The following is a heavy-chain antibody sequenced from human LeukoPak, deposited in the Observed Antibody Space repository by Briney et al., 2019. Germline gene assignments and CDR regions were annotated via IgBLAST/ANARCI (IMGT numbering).Heavy chain of an antibody. Sequence: GGPLRLSCAASGFTFSSYEMNWVRQAPGKGLEWVSYISSSGSTIYYADSVKGRFTISRDNAKNSLYLQMNSLRAEDTAVYYCASVKWIAVAAFDYWGQGTLVTVSS. D-gene: IGHD6-19*01. V-gene: IGHV3-48*03. CDR1: GFTFSSYE. J-gene: IGHJ4*02. CDR3: ASVKWIAVAAFDY. CDR2: ISSSGSTI.